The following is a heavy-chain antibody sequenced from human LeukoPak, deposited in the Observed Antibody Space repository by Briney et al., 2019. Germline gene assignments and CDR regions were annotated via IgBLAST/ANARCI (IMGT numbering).Heavy chain of an antibody. CDR1: GGSISSGGYY. CDR2: IYYSGST. Sequence: SETLSLTCTVSGGSISSGGYYWSWIRQHPGKGLEWIGYIYYSGSTYYNPSLKSRVTISVDTSKNQFSLKLSSVTAADTAVYYCARVSDYDYEWYFDFWAREPWSPSPQ. J-gene: IGHJ4*02. D-gene: IGHD5-12*01. V-gene: IGHV4-31*03. CDR3: ARVSDYDYEWYFDF.